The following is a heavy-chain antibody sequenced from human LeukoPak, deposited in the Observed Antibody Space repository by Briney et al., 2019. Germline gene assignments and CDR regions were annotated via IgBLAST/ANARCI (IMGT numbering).Heavy chain of an antibody. D-gene: IGHD2-21*02. CDR1: GYTLTGYY. CDR2: INPKTGGT. V-gene: IGHV1-2*02. CDR3: ARKVYCGGDCYGALDY. J-gene: IGHJ4*02. Sequence: ASVKVSCKASGYTLTGYYIYWVRQAPGQGLEWMGWINPKTGGTKYAQKSQGRVTMTRDTSISTAYMELSRLRSDDTAVYYCARKVYCGGDCYGALDYWGQGTLVTVSS.